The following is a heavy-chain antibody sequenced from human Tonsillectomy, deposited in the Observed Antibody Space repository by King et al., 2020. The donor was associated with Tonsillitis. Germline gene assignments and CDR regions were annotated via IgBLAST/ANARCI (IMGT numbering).Heavy chain of an antibody. CDR3: ASGRVWNGFLEWSL. J-gene: IGHJ4*02. V-gene: IGHV3-74*01. Sequence: VQLVESRGGLVQPGGSLRLSCAASGVTFSSYWMHWVRQAPGKGLVWVSRINSDGSSTAYADSVKGRFTISRDNAKNTLYLQMNSLRAEDTAVYYCASGRVWNGFLEWSLWGQGTLVTVSS. CDR2: INSDGSST. CDR1: GVTFSSYW. D-gene: IGHD3-3*01.